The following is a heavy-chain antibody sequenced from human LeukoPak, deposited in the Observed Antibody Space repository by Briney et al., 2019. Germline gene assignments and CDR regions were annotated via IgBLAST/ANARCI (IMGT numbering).Heavy chain of an antibody. J-gene: IGHJ5*02. V-gene: IGHV1-69*06. CDR2: IIPIFGTA. Sequence: SVKVSCKASGGTFISYAISWVRQAPGQGGEWMGGIIPIFGTANYTQKFQGRDTITADKTTSTAYMELSSLRSEDTAVYYCARAQWLGYNWFDPWGQGTLVTVSS. CDR1: GGTFISYA. CDR3: ARAQWLGYNWFDP. D-gene: IGHD6-19*01.